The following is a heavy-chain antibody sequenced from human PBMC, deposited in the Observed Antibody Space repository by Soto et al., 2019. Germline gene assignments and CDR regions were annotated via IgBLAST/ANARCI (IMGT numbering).Heavy chain of an antibody. Sequence: PSETLSLTCTVSGDTISCTRGWRWVRLSPGKGLEWIGDIYHLGITNYNPSLKSRATLSVDKSKNQFSLKLTSVTAADTAVYFCARTGKFYYYDTSGLPFDPWGPGILVTVSS. V-gene: IGHV4-4*02. CDR2: IYHLGIT. J-gene: IGHJ5*02. D-gene: IGHD3-22*01. CDR3: ARTGKFYYYDTSGLPFDP. CDR1: GDTISCTRG.